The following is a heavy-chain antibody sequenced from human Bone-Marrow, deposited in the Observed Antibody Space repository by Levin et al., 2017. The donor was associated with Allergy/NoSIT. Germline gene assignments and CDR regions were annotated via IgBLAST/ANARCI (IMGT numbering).Heavy chain of an antibody. CDR3: ARDQVGGTWDDAFDI. D-gene: IGHD1-26*01. CDR1: GFTFSSYW. J-gene: IGHJ3*02. V-gene: IGHV3-7*01. CDR2: IKEDGSEK. Sequence: GESLKISCEASGFTFSSYWMSWVRQAPGKGLEWVANIKEDGSEKYYVDSVKGRFTISRDNAKNSLYLQMNSLRAEDTAVYYCARDQVGGTWDDAFDIWGQGTMVTVSS.